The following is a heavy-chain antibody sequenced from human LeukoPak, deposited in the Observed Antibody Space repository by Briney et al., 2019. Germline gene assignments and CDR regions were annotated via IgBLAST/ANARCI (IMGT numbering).Heavy chain of an antibody. V-gene: IGHV3-23*01. CDR1: GFTFRTYA. Sequence: GGSLRLSCAASGFTFRTYAMSWVRQAPGKGLEWVSGISDSGDGTYYAESVKGRFTISRDNSKNTVFLQMNSLRADDTAKYYCAKDKAPGSWHTPSDCWGQGTLVTVSS. CDR2: ISDSGDGT. J-gene: IGHJ4*02. D-gene: IGHD6-13*01. CDR3: AKDKAPGSWHTPSDC.